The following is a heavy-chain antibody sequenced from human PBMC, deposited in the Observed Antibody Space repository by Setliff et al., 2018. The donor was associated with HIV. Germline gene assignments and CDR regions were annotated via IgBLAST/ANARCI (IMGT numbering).Heavy chain of an antibody. CDR3: ARDVYSYGYFDY. J-gene: IGHJ4*02. CDR1: GASINSGSYY. D-gene: IGHD5-18*01. CDR2: IYYSGST. V-gene: IGHV4-31*03. Sequence: SETLSLTCSVSGASINSGSYYWTWIRQHPGKGLEWIGYIYYSGSTYYNPSLKSRLAMSLDTSSNQFSLKLRSVTAADTAVYYCARDVYSYGYFDYWGQGTLVTVSS.